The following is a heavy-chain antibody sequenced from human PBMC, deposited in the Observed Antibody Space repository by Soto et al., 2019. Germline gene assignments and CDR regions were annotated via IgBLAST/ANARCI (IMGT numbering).Heavy chain of an antibody. D-gene: IGHD3-3*01. CDR3: ARGLRFLEWLSTKCWFVP. Sequence: SEALSLTCTVSGGSISSGDYYWSWIRQPPGKGLEWIGYIYYSGSTYYNPSLRSRVTISVDTSKNQFSLKLSSVTAADTAVYYCARGLRFLEWLSTKCWFVPWGQGTLVTVSS. CDR1: GGSISSGDYY. J-gene: IGHJ5*02. CDR2: IYYSGST. V-gene: IGHV4-30-4*01.